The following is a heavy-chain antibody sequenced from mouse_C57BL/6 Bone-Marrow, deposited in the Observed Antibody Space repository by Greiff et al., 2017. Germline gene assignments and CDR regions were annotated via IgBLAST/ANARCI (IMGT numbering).Heavy chain of an antibody. CDR2: IYPGSGNT. CDR3: ARKSYGPFDY. V-gene: IGHV1-76*01. Sequence: VQLQQSGAELVRPGASVKLSCKASGYTFTDYYINWVKQRPGQGLEWIARIYPGSGNTYSNEKFKGKATLTAEKSSSTAYMQLSSLTSEDSAVYFCARKSYGPFDYWGQGTTLTVSS. J-gene: IGHJ2*01. CDR1: GYTFTDYY. D-gene: IGHD1-1*02.